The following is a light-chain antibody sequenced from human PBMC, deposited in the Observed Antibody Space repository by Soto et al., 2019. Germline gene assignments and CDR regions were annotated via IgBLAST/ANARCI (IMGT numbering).Light chain of an antibody. J-gene: IGKJ2*01. V-gene: IGKV3-15*01. CDR2: GAS. CDR1: QSVSSK. CDR3: QQYSKWPST. Sequence: EIVMTQSQATLSLSPGERLTLSCRASQSVSSKLAWSQQKPGQAPRLLIYGASIRATDIPARFSGSGSGTEFTLTIGRLQSEYFAIFYCQQYSKWPSTFGQGTKLEIK.